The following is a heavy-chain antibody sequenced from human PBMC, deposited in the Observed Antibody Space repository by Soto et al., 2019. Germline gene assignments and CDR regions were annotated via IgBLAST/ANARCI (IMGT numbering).Heavy chain of an antibody. Sequence: SETLSLTCTVSGGSISSGGYYWSWIRQHPGKGLEWIGYIYYSGSTYYNPSLKSRVTISVDTSKNQFSLKLSSVTAADTAVYYCASDYVLASAGTSYYYCCTDVWGQGTTVTLSS. D-gene: IGHD6-13*01. CDR2: IYYSGST. CDR1: GGSISSGGYY. V-gene: IGHV4-31*03. CDR3: ASDYVLASAGTSYYYCCTDV. J-gene: IGHJ6*02.